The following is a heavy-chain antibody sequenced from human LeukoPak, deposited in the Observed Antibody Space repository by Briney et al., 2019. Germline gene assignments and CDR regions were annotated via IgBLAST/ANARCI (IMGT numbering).Heavy chain of an antibody. CDR1: GFTFSSYA. CDR3: ARDSGIAAAENYFDY. D-gene: IGHD6-13*01. CDR2: ISYDGSNK. J-gene: IGHJ4*02. Sequence: PGGSLRLSCAASGFTFSSYAMHWDRQAPGKGLEWVAVISYDGSNKYYADSVKGRFTISRDNSKNTLYLQMNSLRAEDTAVYYCARDSGIAAAENYFDYWGQGTLVTVSS. V-gene: IGHV3-30*04.